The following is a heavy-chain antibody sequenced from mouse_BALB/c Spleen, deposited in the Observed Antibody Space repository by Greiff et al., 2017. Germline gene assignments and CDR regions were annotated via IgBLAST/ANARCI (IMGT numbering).Heavy chain of an antibody. J-gene: IGHJ2*01. Sequence: EVQVVESGGGLVKPGGSLKLSCAASGFTFSSYAMSWVRQTPEKRLEWVATISSGGSYTYYPDSVKGRFTISRDNAKNTLYLQMSSLRSEDTAMYYCARKLLGGYFDYWGQGTTLTVSS. D-gene: IGHD2-1*01. CDR2: ISSGGSYT. V-gene: IGHV5-9-3*01. CDR3: ARKLLGGYFDY. CDR1: GFTFSSYA.